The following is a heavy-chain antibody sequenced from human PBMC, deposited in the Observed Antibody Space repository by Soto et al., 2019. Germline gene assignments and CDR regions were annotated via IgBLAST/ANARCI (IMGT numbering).Heavy chain of an antibody. J-gene: IGHJ4*02. CDR2: IYPGDSDT. CDR1: GYSFTSYW. Sequence: GGSLRLSCKGSGYSFTSYWIGWVRQMPGKGLEWMGIIYPGDSDTRYSPSFQGQVTISADKSISTAYLQWSSLKASDTAMYYCARQGLYGSGSYGPSDYWGQGTLVTVSS. CDR3: ARQGLYGSGSYGPSDY. D-gene: IGHD3-10*01. V-gene: IGHV5-51*01.